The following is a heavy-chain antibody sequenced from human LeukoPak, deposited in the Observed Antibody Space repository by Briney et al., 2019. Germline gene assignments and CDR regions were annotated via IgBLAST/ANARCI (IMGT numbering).Heavy chain of an antibody. CDR3: AREVPIMTTGYMDV. D-gene: IGHD3-16*01. CDR1: GFSLSRHS. J-gene: IGHJ6*03. Sequence: GGSLRLSCAASGFSLSRHSMNWVRQASGKGLEWVASISSSSSYIYYADSVKGRFTSSRDNAKNSLYLQMNSLRAEDTAVYYCAREVPIMTTGYMDVWGKGTTVTVSS. V-gene: IGHV3-21*06. CDR2: ISSSSSYI.